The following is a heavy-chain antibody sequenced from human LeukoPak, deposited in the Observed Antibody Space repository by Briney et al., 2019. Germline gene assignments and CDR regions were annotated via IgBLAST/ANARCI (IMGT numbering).Heavy chain of an antibody. Sequence: GGSLRLSCAASGFKFDDYAMHWVRQAPGKGLEWASGISWNGGGIGYADSVKGRFTISRHNAKNSLYLQMNSLRAEDTALYYCAKDYDSSGYDAFDIWGQGTMVTVSS. D-gene: IGHD3-22*01. CDR2: ISWNGGGI. V-gene: IGHV3-9*01. CDR1: GFKFDDYA. CDR3: AKDYDSSGYDAFDI. J-gene: IGHJ3*02.